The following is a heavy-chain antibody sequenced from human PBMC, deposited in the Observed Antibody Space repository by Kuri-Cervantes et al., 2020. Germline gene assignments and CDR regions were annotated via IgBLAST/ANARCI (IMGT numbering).Heavy chain of an antibody. CDR2: IKEDGSEK. V-gene: IGHV3-7*01. CDR3: AGDGRYCSGGNCYSGFDY. CDR1: GFTFSSYW. J-gene: IGHJ4*02. Sequence: GGSLRLSCAASGFTFSSYWMSWVRQAPGKGLEWVANIKEDGSEKYYVDSVKGRFTISRDNAKNSLYLQMNSLRAEDTAVYYCAGDGRYCSGGNCYSGFDYWGQGTLVTVSS. D-gene: IGHD2-15*01.